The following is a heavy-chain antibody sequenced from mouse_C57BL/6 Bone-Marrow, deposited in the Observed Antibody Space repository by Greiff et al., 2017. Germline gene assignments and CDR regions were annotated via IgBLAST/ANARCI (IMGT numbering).Heavy chain of an antibody. Sequence: QVHVKQSGAELVKPGASVKLSCKASGYTFTEYTIHWVKQRSGQGLEWIGWFYPGSGSIKYKEKFKDKATLTADKSSSTVYMELSRLTSEDSAVYFCARHEKGSLGSSLFDYWGQGTTLTVSS. J-gene: IGHJ2*01. D-gene: IGHD1-1*01. V-gene: IGHV1-62-2*01. CDR1: GYTFTEYT. CDR3: ARHEKGSLGSSLFDY. CDR2: FYPGSGSI.